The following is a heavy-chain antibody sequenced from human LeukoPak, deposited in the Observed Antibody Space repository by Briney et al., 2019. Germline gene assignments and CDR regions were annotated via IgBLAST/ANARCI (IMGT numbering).Heavy chain of an antibody. J-gene: IGHJ4*02. D-gene: IGHD3-10*01. CDR1: GFTVSSNY. Sequence: PGGSPRLSCAASGFTVSSNYMSWVRQAPGKGLEWVSVIYSGGSTYYADSVKGRFTISRDNSKNTLYLQMNSLRAEDTAVYYCARFSMVRGVLDYWGQGTLVTVSS. CDR2: IYSGGST. CDR3: ARFSMVRGVLDY. V-gene: IGHV3-53*01.